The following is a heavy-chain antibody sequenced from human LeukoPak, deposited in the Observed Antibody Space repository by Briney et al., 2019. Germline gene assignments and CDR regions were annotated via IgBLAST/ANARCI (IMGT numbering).Heavy chain of an antibody. V-gene: IGHV3-7*01. CDR3: ARERLYGASALDY. CDR2: IKDDGTEK. D-gene: IGHD4-17*01. J-gene: IGHJ4*02. Sequence: GGSLRLSCAASGFTFSSYWMSWVRQAPGKGLEREANIKDDGTEKHYVDSLRGRFTISRDNSKDSLYLQINSLRAEDTAVYYCARERLYGASALDYWGQGTVVTVSS. CDR1: GFTFSSYW.